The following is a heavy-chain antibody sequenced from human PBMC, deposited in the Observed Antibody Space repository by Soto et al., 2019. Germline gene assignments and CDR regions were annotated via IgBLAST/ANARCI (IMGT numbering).Heavy chain of an antibody. V-gene: IGHV2-5*05. Sequence: QITLKESGHTLVKPTQMLTLTCTFSGFSLNTRGVGVGWIRQPPGGALEWLALIYWDDDKRYGPSLRSRLTITKDTSKNQVVLTMTTMEPLDTGTYYCAHTYSSSPDDGFDVWGQGTRVTVSS. CDR2: IYWDDDK. J-gene: IGHJ3*01. CDR3: AHTYSSSPDDGFDV. D-gene: IGHD6-6*01. CDR1: GFSLNTRGVG.